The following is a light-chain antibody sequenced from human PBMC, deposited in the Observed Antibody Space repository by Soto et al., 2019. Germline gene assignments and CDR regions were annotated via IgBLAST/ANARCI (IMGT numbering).Light chain of an antibody. Sequence: QSVLTQPASVSGSPGQSITISCTGASSDVGNCNCVSWYQQHPGKAPKLMIYEGSKRPSGVSNRFSGSKSGNTASLTISGLQAEDEADYYCCSYAGTFFGTGTKVTVL. V-gene: IGLV2-23*01. CDR3: CSYAGTF. J-gene: IGLJ1*01. CDR2: EGS. CDR1: SSDVGNCNC.